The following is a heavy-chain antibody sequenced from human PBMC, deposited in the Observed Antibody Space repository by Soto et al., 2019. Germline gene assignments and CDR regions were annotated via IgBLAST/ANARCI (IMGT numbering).Heavy chain of an antibody. Sequence: EVQLLDSGGGLVQPGGSLRLSCAASGFTFDSYPMSWARQAPGKGLEWVSTISGSGGSTHYADSVKGRFTISRDNSKNTLYLQMNSLIAADTAIYCCAKVLASYYESPDYWGQGTLVTVSS. CDR1: GFTFDSYP. D-gene: IGHD1-26*01. J-gene: IGHJ4*02. CDR2: ISGSGGST. CDR3: AKVLASYYESPDY. V-gene: IGHV3-23*01.